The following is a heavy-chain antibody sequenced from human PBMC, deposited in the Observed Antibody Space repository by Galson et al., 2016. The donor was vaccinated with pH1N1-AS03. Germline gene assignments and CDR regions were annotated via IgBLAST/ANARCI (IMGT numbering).Heavy chain of an antibody. CDR2: ISAYSGDT. CDR3: ARAHYTADYVPYV. V-gene: IGHV1-18*04. J-gene: IGHJ4*02. CDR1: GYSFPTYS. Sequence: SVKVSCKASGYSFPTYSFNWVRQAPGQGLEWLGWISAYSGDTHYARKFQGRVTLTTDTSTSTAYMELRSLTSDDTAVDYCARAHYTADYVPYVWGQGTLVTVSS. D-gene: IGHD3-3*01.